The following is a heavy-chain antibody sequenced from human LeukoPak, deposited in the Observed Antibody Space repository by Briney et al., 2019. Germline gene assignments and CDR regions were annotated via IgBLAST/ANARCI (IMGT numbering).Heavy chain of an antibody. CDR2: IYYSGNT. J-gene: IGHJ4*02. CDR1: GVSISSSNSY. Sequence: SETLSLTCTVSGVSISSSNSYWGWIRQPPGKGLEWIGSIYYSGNTYYNASLKSQVSISIDKSKNQFSLKLSSVTAADTAMYYCARYRGASGYHFDYWGQGTLVTVSS. D-gene: IGHD5-12*01. V-gene: IGHV4-39*07. CDR3: ARYRGASGYHFDY.